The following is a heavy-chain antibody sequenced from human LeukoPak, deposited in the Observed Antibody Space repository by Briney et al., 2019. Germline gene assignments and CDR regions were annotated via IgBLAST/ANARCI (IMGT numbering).Heavy chain of an antibody. Sequence: PGGSLRLSCAASGVTFSSHCMNWIRQAPGKGLEWISFIDYGGSPIYYADSVKGRFGISRDDAKNSLYLHMTSLRAEDTAIYYCAREYDARARFDPWGQGTLVTVSS. J-gene: IGHJ5*02. D-gene: IGHD2-8*01. CDR1: GVTFSSHC. V-gene: IGHV3-48*01. CDR3: AREYDARARFDP. CDR2: IDYGGSPI.